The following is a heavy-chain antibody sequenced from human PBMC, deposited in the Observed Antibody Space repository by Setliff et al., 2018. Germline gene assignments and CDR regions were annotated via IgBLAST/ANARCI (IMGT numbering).Heavy chain of an antibody. D-gene: IGHD7-27*01. CDR3: ATLTGDRGVDY. J-gene: IGHJ4*02. Sequence: PSETLSLTCTVSGASISSHYWSWIRQPPGKGLEWIGSMYYTGSTSYNSSLKSRVSISVDTSKNQFSLNLNSVTAADTAVYYCATLTGDRGVDYWGQGRLVTVSS. CDR2: MYYTGST. CDR1: GASISSHY. V-gene: IGHV4-59*08.